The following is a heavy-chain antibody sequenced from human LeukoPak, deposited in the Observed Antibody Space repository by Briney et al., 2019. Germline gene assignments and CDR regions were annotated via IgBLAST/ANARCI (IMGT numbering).Heavy chain of an antibody. D-gene: IGHD3-10*01. CDR3: ARGYLYYYYMDV. Sequence: GSSVKVSCKASGGTFSSYAISRVRQAPGQGLEWMGRIIPILGIANYAQKFQGRVTITADESTSTAYMELSSLRSEDTAVYYCARGYLYYYYMDVWGKGTTVTVSS. CDR2: IIPILGIA. CDR1: GGTFSSYA. V-gene: IGHV1-69*04. J-gene: IGHJ6*03.